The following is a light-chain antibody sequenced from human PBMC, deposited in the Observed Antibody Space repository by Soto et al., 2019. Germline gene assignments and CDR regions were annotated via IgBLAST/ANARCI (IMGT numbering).Light chain of an antibody. CDR2: DVS. Sequence: DIVLTQSPATLSLSPGEGATLSCRASQSVGSYLAWYQQTPGQAPRLXIYDVSNRETGIPARFSGSGAGTEFTLSISRLEPEDFEVYYCQHYVTSLTTFGQGTKVDIK. CDR3: QHYVTSLTT. CDR1: QSVGSY. J-gene: IGKJ1*01. V-gene: IGKV3-11*01.